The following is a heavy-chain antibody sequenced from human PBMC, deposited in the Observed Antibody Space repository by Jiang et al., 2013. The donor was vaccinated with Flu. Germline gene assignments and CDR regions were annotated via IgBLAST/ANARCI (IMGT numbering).Heavy chain of an antibody. CDR1: GGTFSSYA. D-gene: IGHD5-24*01. J-gene: IGHJ4*02. V-gene: IGHV1-69*01. CDR3: AALRDGYKRDHDY. CDR2: IIPIFGTT. Sequence: SSVKVSCKASGGTFSSYAISWVRQAPGQGLEWMGGIIPIFGTTNYAQKFQGRVTITADESTSTAYMELSSLRSEDTAVYYCAALRDGYKRDHDYWGQGTLVTVSS.